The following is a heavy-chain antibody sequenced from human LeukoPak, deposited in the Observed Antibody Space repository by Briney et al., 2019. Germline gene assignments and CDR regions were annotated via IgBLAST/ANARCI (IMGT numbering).Heavy chain of an antibody. CDR3: AKILTGTGLTMDV. CDR2: IYYNGIS. Sequence: KASETLSLTCTVSGGSISGYYWSWIRQPPGKGLEWIAYIYYNGISNYNPSLKSRVIISVDSSKNQFSLKLTSVTAADTAVYYCAKILTGTGLTMDVWGQGTTVTVSS. CDR1: GGSISGYY. D-gene: IGHD1-20*01. J-gene: IGHJ6*02. V-gene: IGHV4-59*01.